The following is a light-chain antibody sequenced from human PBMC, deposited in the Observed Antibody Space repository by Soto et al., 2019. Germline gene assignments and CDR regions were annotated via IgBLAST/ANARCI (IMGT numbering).Light chain of an antibody. CDR3: QQRSKWPRT. Sequence: EIVLTQSPATLSLSPGERATLSCRASQSISSDLAWYQQKPGQAPRLLIYDASNRATGIPARFSGSGSGTDFTLTISSLEPEDFAVYYCQQRSKWPRTFGQGTKVDI. CDR2: DAS. J-gene: IGKJ1*01. CDR1: QSISSD. V-gene: IGKV3-11*01.